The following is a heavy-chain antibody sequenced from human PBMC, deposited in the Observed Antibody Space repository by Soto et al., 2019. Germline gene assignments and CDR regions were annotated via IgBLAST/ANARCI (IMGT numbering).Heavy chain of an antibody. V-gene: IGHV1-18*01. CDR3: ARDQGRIAVAGTIDY. CDR1: GYTFTSYG. D-gene: IGHD6-19*01. CDR2: ISAYNGNT. J-gene: IGHJ4*02. Sequence: ASVKVSCKASGYTFTSYGISWVRQAPGQGLEWMGWISAYNGNTNYAQKLQGRVTMTTDTSTSTAYMELRSLRSEDTAVYYCARDQGRIAVAGTIDYWGQGTLVTVSS.